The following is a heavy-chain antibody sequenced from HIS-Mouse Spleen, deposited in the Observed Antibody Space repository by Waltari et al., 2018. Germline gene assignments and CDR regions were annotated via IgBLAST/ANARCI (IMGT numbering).Heavy chain of an antibody. CDR2: ISSSSSTI. CDR3: ARDLGNWFDP. J-gene: IGHJ5*02. V-gene: IGHV3-48*01. Sequence: EVQLVASVGGLVQPGGSMRLSCAASGFTFSGYSMNCVRQAPGKGLEWVSYISSSSSTIYYADSVKGRFTISRDNAKNSLYLQMNSLRAEDTAVYYCARDLGNWFDPWGQGTLVTVSS. CDR1: GFTFSGYS.